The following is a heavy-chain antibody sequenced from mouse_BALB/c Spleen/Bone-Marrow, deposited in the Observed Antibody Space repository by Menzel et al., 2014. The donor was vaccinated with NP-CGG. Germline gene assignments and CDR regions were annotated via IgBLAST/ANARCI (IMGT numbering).Heavy chain of an antibody. CDR2: IRNKANGYTT. V-gene: IGHV7-3*02. D-gene: IGHD2-1*01. CDR1: GFTFSDYY. J-gene: IGHJ1*01. Sequence: EVKLVDSGGGLVQPGGSLILSCAPSGFTFSDYYMSWVRQPPGKALEWLGFIRNKANGYTTEYSASVKGRFTISRDNSQSILYLQMNTLRAEDSATYYCARDTNYGNYYWYFDVWGAGTTVTVSS. CDR3: ARDTNYGNYYWYFDV.